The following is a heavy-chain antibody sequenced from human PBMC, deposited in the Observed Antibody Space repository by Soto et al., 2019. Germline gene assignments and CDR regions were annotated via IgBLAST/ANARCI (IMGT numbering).Heavy chain of an antibody. CDR2: IWYDGSNK. Sequence: QVQLVESGGGVVQPGRSLRLSCAASGFTFSSYGMHWVRQAPGKGLEWVAVIWYDGSNKYYADSVKGRFTISRDNSKNTLYLQMNSLRAEDTAVYYWARGGSSSWYIPFDIWGQGTMVTVSS. V-gene: IGHV3-33*01. CDR1: GFTFSSYG. D-gene: IGHD6-13*01. J-gene: IGHJ3*02. CDR3: ARGGSSSWYIPFDI.